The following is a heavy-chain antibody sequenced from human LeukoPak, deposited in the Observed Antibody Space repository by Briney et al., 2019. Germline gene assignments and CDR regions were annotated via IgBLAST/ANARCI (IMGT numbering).Heavy chain of an antibody. CDR1: GFTFSSNW. D-gene: IGHD2/OR15-2a*01. CDR2: IKEDGSAT. Sequence: GGSLRLSCAASGFTFSSNWMIWLRQAPEKGLEWVANIKEDGSATYYVDSVKGRFTISRDNAKNSLYLQMNSLRAEDTAIYYCARGGTRSPIDWGPGTLVTVSS. CDR3: ARGGTRSPID. J-gene: IGHJ4*02. V-gene: IGHV3-7*01.